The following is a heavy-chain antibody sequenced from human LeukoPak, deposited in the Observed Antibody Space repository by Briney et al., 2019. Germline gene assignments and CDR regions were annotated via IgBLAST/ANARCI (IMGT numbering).Heavy chain of an antibody. V-gene: IGHV4-34*01. CDR2: INHRGSP. J-gene: IGHJ4*02. D-gene: IGHD2-2*01. CDR1: GGSFSGYY. CDR3: ARTQLGYCSSTSCSTGLDY. Sequence: SETLSLTCAIYGGSFSGYYWSWIRQPPGKGLEWIREINHRGSPNYNPSRKSRVTISVDTSKNQFSLKLSSVTAADTAVYYCARTQLGYCSSTSCSTGLDYRGEGSLVTV.